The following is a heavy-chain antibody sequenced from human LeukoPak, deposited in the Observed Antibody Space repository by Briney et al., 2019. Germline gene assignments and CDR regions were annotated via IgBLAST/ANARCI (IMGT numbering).Heavy chain of an antibody. CDR3: ASQPGSGDPGGY. CDR1: GFPFNSYD. V-gene: IGHV3-30*03. Sequence: GGSLRLSCAASGFPFNSYDMHWLPQAPGKGLVWVAVISYDGSNKYSADSVKGRFTISRDNSKNTLYLQMNILRTEDTAVYYCASQPGSGDPGGYWGQGTLVTVSS. D-gene: IGHD3-10*01. CDR2: ISYDGSNK. J-gene: IGHJ4*02.